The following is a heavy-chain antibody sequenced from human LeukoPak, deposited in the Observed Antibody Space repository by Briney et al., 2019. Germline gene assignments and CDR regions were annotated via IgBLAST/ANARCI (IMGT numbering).Heavy chain of an antibody. CDR2: IIPILGIA. Sequence: SVKVSCKASGGTFSSYAISWVRQAPGQGLEWMGRIIPILGIANYAQKFQGRVTITADKSTSTAYMELSSLRSEDTAVYYCAREFIGGYDSGQQLDYWGQGILVTVSS. V-gene: IGHV1-69*04. CDR3: AREFIGGYDSGQQLDY. CDR1: GGTFSSYA. D-gene: IGHD5-12*01. J-gene: IGHJ4*02.